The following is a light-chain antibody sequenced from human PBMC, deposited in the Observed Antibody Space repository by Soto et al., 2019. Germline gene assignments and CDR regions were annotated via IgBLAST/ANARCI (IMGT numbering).Light chain of an antibody. J-gene: IGKJ1*01. Sequence: EIVMTQSPATLSVSPGERATLSCRASQIIRSNLAWYQQKPGQAPRLLIYDASNRATGIPARFSGSGSGTDFTLTISSLEPEDFAVYYCQQRSNWLTFGQGTKVDIK. CDR2: DAS. CDR1: QIIRSN. V-gene: IGKV3-11*01. CDR3: QQRSNWLT.